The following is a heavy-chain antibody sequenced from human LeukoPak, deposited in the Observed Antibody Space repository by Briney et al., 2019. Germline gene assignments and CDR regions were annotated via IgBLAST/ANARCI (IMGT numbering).Heavy chain of an antibody. Sequence: PSETLSLTCALYGGSFSGYYWSWIRQPPGRGLEWIGEINHSGRTNYNPSVKSPVTISVDTSKNQFSLKLSSVTAADTAVYYCARGRRRPRLAAFDIWGQGTMVTVSS. CDR2: INHSGRT. D-gene: IGHD3-3*02. J-gene: IGHJ3*02. V-gene: IGHV4-34*01. CDR3: ARGRRRPRLAAFDI. CDR1: GGSFSGYY.